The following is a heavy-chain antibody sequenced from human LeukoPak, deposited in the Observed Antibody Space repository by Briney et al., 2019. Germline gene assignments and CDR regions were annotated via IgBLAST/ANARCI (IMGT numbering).Heavy chain of an antibody. D-gene: IGHD3-22*01. V-gene: IGHV3-49*04. CDR2: IRSKAYGGTT. Sequence: GGSLRLSCTASGFTFGDCVMSWVRQAPGKGLEWVGFIRSKAYGGTTKNAASVKGRFTISRDDSRSIAHLQMNSLKTEDTAVYYCTRRYNYDSSGYYYVRDAFDIWGQGTMVTVSS. J-gene: IGHJ3*02. CDR1: GFTFGDCV. CDR3: TRRYNYDSSGYYYVRDAFDI.